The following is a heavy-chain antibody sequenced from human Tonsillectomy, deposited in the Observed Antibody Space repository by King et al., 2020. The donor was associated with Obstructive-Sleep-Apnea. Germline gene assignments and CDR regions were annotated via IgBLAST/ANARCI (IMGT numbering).Heavy chain of an antibody. CDR1: GYTFTSYG. D-gene: IGHD4-11*01. J-gene: IGHJ6*02. Sequence: QLVQSGAEVKRPGASVKVSCKASGYTFTSYGISWVRQAPGQGLEWMGWISPYNGNTYYAQKVQGRVTMTTDTSTSTAYMEVRSLRSDDTAVYYCARDPPPYSRDYYGMDVWRQGTTVTVSS. CDR3: ARDPPPYSRDYYGMDV. CDR2: ISPYNGNT. V-gene: IGHV1-18*01.